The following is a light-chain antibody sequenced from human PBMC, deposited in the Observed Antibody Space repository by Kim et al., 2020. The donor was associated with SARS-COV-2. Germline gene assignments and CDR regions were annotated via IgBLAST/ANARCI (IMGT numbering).Light chain of an antibody. V-gene: IGKV3-11*01. Sequence: LLPGQSAPPSSRAIQSFSSCLAWYQPNPGQAPRLLIYDASNRATGIPARFSGSGSGTDFALTISSLEPEDFAVYYCQQRSNWPPYTFGQGTKLEI. CDR1: QSFSSC. J-gene: IGKJ2*01. CDR2: DAS. CDR3: QQRSNWPPYT.